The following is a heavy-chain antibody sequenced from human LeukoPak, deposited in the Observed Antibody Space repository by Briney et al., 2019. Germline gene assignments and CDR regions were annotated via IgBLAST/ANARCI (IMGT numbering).Heavy chain of an antibody. D-gene: IGHD3-9*01. CDR2: ISYDGSNK. CDR1: GFTFSSYA. V-gene: IGHV3-30*04. CDR3: ARYNINFDY. J-gene: IGHJ4*02. Sequence: PGGSLRLSCAASGFTFSSYAMHWVRQAPGKGLEWVAVISYDGSNKYYADSVKGRFTISRDNSKNTLYLQMNSLRAEDTAVYYCARYNINFDYWGQETLVTVSS.